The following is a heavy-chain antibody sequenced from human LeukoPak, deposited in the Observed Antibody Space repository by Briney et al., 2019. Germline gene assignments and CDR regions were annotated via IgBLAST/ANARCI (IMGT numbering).Heavy chain of an antibody. Sequence: GESLKISCKGSGCSFTSYWISWVRQMPGKGLEWMGRIDPSDSYTNYSPSFQGHVTISADKSISTAYLQWSSLKASDTAMYYCATGAGSYIYYYYGMDVWGKGTTVTVSS. V-gene: IGHV5-10-1*01. CDR2: IDPSDSYT. CDR1: GCSFTSYW. D-gene: IGHD1-26*01. CDR3: ATGAGSYIYYYYGMDV. J-gene: IGHJ6*04.